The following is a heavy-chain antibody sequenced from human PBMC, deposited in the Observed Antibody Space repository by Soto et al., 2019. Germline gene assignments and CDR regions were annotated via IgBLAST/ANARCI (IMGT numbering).Heavy chain of an antibody. Sequence: SETLSLTCAVYGGSFSGYYWSWIRQPPGKGLEWIGEINHSGSTNYNPSLKSRVTISVDTSKNQFSLKLSSVTAADTAVYYCARVRWRAGFDYWGQGTLVTVS. D-gene: IGHD3-3*01. CDR3: ARVRWRAGFDY. CDR1: GGSFSGYY. CDR2: INHSGST. J-gene: IGHJ4*02. V-gene: IGHV4-34*01.